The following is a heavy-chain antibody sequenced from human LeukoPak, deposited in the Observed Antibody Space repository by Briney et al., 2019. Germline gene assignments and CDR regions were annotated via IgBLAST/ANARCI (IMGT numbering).Heavy chain of an antibody. J-gene: IGHJ6*02. Sequence: PGGSLRLSCXASGFTFDXXXXXXXXQVPGKGXXXXSLISGDGGSTYYADSVKGRFTISRDNSKNSLYLQMNSLRTEDTAFYYCAKESKYHYYGMDVWGQGTTVTVSS. CDR3: AKESKYHYYGMDV. CDR2: ISGDGGST. V-gene: IGHV3-43*02. CDR1: GFTFDXXX. D-gene: IGHD2-2*01.